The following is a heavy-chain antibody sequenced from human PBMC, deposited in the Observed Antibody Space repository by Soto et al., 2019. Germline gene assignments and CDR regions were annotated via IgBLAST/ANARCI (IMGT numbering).Heavy chain of an antibody. D-gene: IGHD3-3*01. CDR2: IIPIFGTA. V-gene: IGHV1-69*13. J-gene: IGHJ6*02. Sequence: SVKVSCKASGGTFSSYAISWVRQAPGQGLEWMGGIIPIFGTANYAQKFQGRVTITADESTSTAYMELSSLRSEDTAVYYCATGRVNYDFWSGYYVYYYYGMDVWGQGTTVTVS. CDR3: ATGRVNYDFWSGYYVYYYYGMDV. CDR1: GGTFSSYA.